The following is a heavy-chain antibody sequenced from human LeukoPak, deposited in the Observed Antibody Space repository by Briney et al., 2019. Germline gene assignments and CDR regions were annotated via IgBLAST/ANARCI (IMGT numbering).Heavy chain of an antibody. V-gene: IGHV1-2*02. CDR2: INPNSGDT. Sequence: ASVKVSCKASGYIFTGYYMHWVRQAPGQGLEWMGWINPNSGDTNYAQKFQGRVTMTRGTSISTAYMELSRLRSDDTAVYYCARDRLVRGAGKEWFDPWGQGTLVTVSS. CDR1: GYIFTGYY. J-gene: IGHJ5*02. D-gene: IGHD3-10*01. CDR3: ARDRLVRGAGKEWFDP.